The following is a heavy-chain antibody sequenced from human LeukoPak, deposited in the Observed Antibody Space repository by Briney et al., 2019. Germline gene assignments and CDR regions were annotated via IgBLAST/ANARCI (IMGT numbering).Heavy chain of an antibody. J-gene: IGHJ4*02. V-gene: IGHV3-74*01. CDR3: ARATGATYNFDY. Sequence: GGSLRLSCAASGFTFSSYWMHWVRPAPGKGLEWVSRIKSDETSTTYADSVKGRFTISRDNAKNTLYLQMNSLRAEDAAVYYCARATGATYNFDYWGQGTPVTVSS. D-gene: IGHD1-1*01. CDR1: GFTFSSYW. CDR2: IKSDETST.